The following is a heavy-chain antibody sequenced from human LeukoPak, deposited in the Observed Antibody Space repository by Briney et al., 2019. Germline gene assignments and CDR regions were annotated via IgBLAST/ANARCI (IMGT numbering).Heavy chain of an antibody. CDR1: GGTFSSYA. Sequence: ASVKVSRKASGGTFSSYAISWVRQAPGQGLEWMGGIIPIFGTASYAQKFQGRVTITADESTSTAYMELSSLRSEDTAMYYCAMNSGYGYSAFDIWGQGTMVTVSS. D-gene: IGHD5-12*01. V-gene: IGHV1-69*13. CDR2: IIPIFGTA. CDR3: AMNSGYGYSAFDI. J-gene: IGHJ3*02.